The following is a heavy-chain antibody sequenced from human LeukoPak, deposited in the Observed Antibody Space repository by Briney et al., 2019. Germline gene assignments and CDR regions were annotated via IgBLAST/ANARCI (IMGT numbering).Heavy chain of an antibody. V-gene: IGHV3-23*01. CDR3: AKGLSVVTYYYDSSGYYNFDC. J-gene: IGHJ4*02. D-gene: IGHD3-22*01. CDR1: GFTLRSSA. CDR2: ISGGGGNT. Sequence: GGSLRLSCAASGFTLRSSAMSWVRQAPGKGLEWVSAISGGGGNTYYADSVKGRFTISRDNSKNTLYLQMNSLRAEDTAVYYCAKGLSVVTYYYDSSGYYNFDCWGQRTLVTVSS.